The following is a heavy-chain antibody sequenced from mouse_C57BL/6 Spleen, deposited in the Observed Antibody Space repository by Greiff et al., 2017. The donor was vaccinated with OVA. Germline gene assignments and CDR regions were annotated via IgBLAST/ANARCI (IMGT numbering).Heavy chain of an antibody. CDR1: GFTFSSYA. J-gene: IGHJ3*01. D-gene: IGHD1-1*01. CDR3: AREGDYYYGSSSYPFAY. CDR2: ISDGGSYT. Sequence: EVQRVESGGGLVKPGGSLKLSCAASGFTFSSYAMSWVRQTPEKRLEWVATISDGGSYTYYPDNVKGRFTISRDNAKNNLYLQMSHLKSEDTAMYYCAREGDYYYGSSSYPFAYWGQGTLVTVSA. V-gene: IGHV5-4*01.